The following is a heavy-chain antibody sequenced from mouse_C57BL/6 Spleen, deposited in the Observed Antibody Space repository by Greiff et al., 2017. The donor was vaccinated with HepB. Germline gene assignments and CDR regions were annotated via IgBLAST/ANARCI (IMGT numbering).Heavy chain of an antibody. CDR3: ATLYYGSSYQAWFAY. J-gene: IGHJ3*01. CDR1: GFNIKDYY. Sequence: EVQLQQSGAELVKPGASVKLSCTASGFNIKDYYMHWVKQRTEQGLEWIGRIDPEDGETKYALKFQGKATITADTSSNTAYLQLSSLTSEDTAVYYCATLYYGSSYQAWFAYWGQGTLVTVSA. V-gene: IGHV14-2*01. D-gene: IGHD1-1*01. CDR2: IDPEDGET.